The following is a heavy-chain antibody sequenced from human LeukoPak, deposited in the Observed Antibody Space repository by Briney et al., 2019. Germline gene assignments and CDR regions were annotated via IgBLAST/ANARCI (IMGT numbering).Heavy chain of an antibody. D-gene: IGHD6-19*01. J-gene: IGHJ4*02. CDR3: ARQSGYSSGWYPGGDPTTEFDY. CDR2: IYYSGST. V-gene: IGHV4-30-4*01. Sequence: PSETLSLTCTVSGGSISSGDYYWSWIRQPPGKGLEWIGYIYYSGSTYYNPSLKSRVTISVDTSKNQFSLKLSSVTAADTAVYYCARQSGYSSGWYPGGDPTTEFDYWGQGTLVTVSS. CDR1: GGSISSGDYY.